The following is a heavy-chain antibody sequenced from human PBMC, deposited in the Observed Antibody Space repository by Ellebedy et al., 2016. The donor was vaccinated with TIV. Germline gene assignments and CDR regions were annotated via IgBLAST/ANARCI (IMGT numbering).Heavy chain of an antibody. CDR1: GGSISSYY. Sequence: GSLRLSXTVSGGSISSYYWSWIRQPAGKGLEWIGRIYTSGSTNYNPSLKSRVTMSVDTSKNQFSLKLSSVTAADTAVYYCARVCNVGWFDPWGQGTLVTVSS. J-gene: IGHJ5*02. CDR3: ARVCNVGWFDP. D-gene: IGHD2/OR15-2a*01. CDR2: IYTSGST. V-gene: IGHV4-4*07.